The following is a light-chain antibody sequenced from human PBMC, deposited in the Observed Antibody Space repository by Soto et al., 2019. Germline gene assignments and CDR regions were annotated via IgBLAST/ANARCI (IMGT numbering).Light chain of an antibody. CDR2: GAS. CDR3: PQYHLYWT. V-gene: IGKV1-5*01. J-gene: IGKJ1*01. CDR1: QRIATW. Sequence: DIPLTQSPSTRSASVGDRGTITCRASQRIATWLAWYQHQPGSAPKLLIYGASTLQSGVPSRFSGSGSGAEFHLTIDNLQPDEFATYLRPQYHLYWTFGPGTTVDIK.